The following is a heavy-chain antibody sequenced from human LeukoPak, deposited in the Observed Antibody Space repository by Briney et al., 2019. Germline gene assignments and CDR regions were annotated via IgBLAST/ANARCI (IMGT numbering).Heavy chain of an antibody. CDR2: ISSSSSTI. CDR1: GFTFSSYS. V-gene: IGHV3-48*01. J-gene: IGHJ6*03. D-gene: IGHD3-3*01. CDR3: AREYYDFWSGPVYYYYYMDV. Sequence: PGVSLRLSCAASGFTFSSYSMNWVRQAPGKGLEWVSYISSSSSTIYYADSVKGRFTISRDNAKNSLYLQMNSLRAEDTAVYYCAREYYDFWSGPVYYYYYMDVWGKGTTVTVSS.